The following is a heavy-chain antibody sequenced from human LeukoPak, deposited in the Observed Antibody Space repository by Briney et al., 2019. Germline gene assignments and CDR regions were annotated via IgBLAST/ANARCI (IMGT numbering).Heavy chain of an antibody. CDR1: GFTFSNYA. CDR3: AKGPHRDY. J-gene: IGHJ4*02. CDR2: LNGRGDSP. V-gene: IGHV3-23*01. Sequence: GGSLRLSCAASGFTFSNYAMSWVRQAPGKGLEWVSSLNGRGDSPYYADSVKGRFTISRDNSKNTLYLQMHSLRVEDTAVYYCAKGPHRDYWGQGILVTVST.